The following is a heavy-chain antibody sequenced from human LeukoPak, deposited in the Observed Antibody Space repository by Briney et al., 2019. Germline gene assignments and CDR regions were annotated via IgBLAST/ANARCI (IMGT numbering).Heavy chain of an antibody. Sequence: GGSLRLSCAASGFTFSSYWMSWVRQAPGKGLEWVANIKQDGSEKYYVDSVKGRSTISRDNDKNSLYLQVNSLRAEDAAVYYCARGGYYDTSGYRPLDYWGQGTLVTISS. CDR3: ARGGYYDTSGYRPLDY. J-gene: IGHJ4*02. CDR1: GFTFSSYW. V-gene: IGHV3-7*01. D-gene: IGHD3-22*01. CDR2: IKQDGSEK.